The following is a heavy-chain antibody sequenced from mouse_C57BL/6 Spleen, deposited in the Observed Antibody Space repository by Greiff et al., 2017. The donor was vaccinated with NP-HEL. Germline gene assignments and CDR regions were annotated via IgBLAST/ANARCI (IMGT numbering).Heavy chain of an antibody. CDR2: INYDGSST. Sequence: EVQLVESEGGLVQPGSSMKLSCTASGFTFSDYYMAWVRQVPEKGLEWVANINYDGSSTYYLDSLKSRFIISRDNAKNILYLQMSSLKSEDTATYYCASFYSNWYFDVWGTGTTVTVSS. D-gene: IGHD2-5*01. J-gene: IGHJ1*03. CDR1: GFTFSDYY. CDR3: ASFYSNWYFDV. V-gene: IGHV5-16*01.